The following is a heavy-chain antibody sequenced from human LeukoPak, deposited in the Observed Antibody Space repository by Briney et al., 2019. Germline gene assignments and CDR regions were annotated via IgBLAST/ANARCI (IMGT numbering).Heavy chain of an antibody. CDR1: TLTLNNYW. Sequence: GGSLRLSCTASTLTLNNYWMSWVRQAPGKGLEWVANIKQDGSEKYHVDSVKCRFTISRDNAKNSLYLQMNSLRAEDTAVYYCASRAGYTGSWSAFDYWGQGTLVTVSS. V-gene: IGHV3-7*05. D-gene: IGHD6-13*01. CDR3: ASRAGYTGSWSAFDY. CDR2: IKQDGSEK. J-gene: IGHJ4*02.